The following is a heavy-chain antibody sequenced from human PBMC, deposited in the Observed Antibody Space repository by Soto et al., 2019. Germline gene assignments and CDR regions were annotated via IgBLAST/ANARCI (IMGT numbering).Heavy chain of an antibody. Sequence: SETLSLTCTVSGGSISSYYWSWIRQPPGKGLEWIGYIYYSGSTNYNPSLKSRVTISVDTSKNQFSLKLSSVTAADTAVYYCASRIDGTAPFDPWGQGTLVTVSS. V-gene: IGHV4-59*01. CDR1: GGSISSYY. CDR3: ASRIDGTAPFDP. D-gene: IGHD1-1*01. CDR2: IYYSGST. J-gene: IGHJ5*02.